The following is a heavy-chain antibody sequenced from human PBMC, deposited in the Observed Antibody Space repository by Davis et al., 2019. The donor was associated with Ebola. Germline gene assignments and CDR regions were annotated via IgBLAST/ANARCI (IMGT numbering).Heavy chain of an antibody. J-gene: IGHJ5*02. V-gene: IGHV4-61*01. D-gene: IGHD4-23*01. Sequence: SETLSLTCTVSGGSISSSSYYWSWIRQPPGKGLEWIGYIYYSGSTNYNPSLKSRVTILLDTSRNQFSLSLTSVTAADTAVYYCAREDYGGNAFDPWGQGTLVTVSS. CDR3: AREDYGGNAFDP. CDR2: IYYSGST. CDR1: GGSISSSSYY.